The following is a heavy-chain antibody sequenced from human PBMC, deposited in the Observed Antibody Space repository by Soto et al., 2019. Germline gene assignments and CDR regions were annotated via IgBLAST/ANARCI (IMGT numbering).Heavy chain of an antibody. CDR1: GGSISSGGYY. V-gene: IGHV4-31*03. D-gene: IGHD2-8*01. CDR2: IYYSGST. Sequence: PSETLSLTCTVSGGSISSGGYYWSWIRQHPGKGLEWIGYIYYSGSTYYNPSLRSRVTISVDTSKNQFSLKLSSVTAADTAAYYCARYGPLGCVSYYFDYWGQGTLVTVSS. CDR3: ARYGPLGCVSYYFDY. J-gene: IGHJ4*02.